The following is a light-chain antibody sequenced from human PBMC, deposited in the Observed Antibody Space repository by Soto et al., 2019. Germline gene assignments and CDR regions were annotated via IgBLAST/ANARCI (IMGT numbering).Light chain of an antibody. CDR1: SSDVGGYNY. Sequence: QSALTQPASVSGSPGQSITISCTGTSSDVGGYNYVSWFQQRPGTAPKLMIYDVISRPSGVSNRFSGSKSGNTASLTISGLPAEDEADYYCSSYTSSRTVVFGGGTKLTVL. CDR3: SSYTSSRTVV. CDR2: DVI. J-gene: IGLJ2*01. V-gene: IGLV2-14*01.